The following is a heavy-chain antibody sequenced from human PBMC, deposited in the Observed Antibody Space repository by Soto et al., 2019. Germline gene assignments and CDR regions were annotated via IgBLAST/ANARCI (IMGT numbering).Heavy chain of an antibody. D-gene: IGHD3-3*01. CDR3: ARERITIFGVVSGPDY. CDR2: INPSGGST. CDR1: GYTFTSYY. J-gene: IGHJ4*02. Sequence: ASVKVSCKASGYTFTSYYMHWVRQAPGQGLEWMGIINPSGGSTSYAQKFQGRVTMTRDTSTSTVYMEPSSLRSEDTAVYYCARERITIFGVVSGPDYWGQGTLVTVSS. V-gene: IGHV1-46*01.